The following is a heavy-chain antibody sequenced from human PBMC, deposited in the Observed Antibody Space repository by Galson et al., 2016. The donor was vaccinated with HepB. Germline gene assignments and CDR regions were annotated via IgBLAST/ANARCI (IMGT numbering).Heavy chain of an antibody. CDR1: GASISNNYW. J-gene: IGHJ4*02. V-gene: IGHV4-4*02. Sequence: SETLSLTCAVSGASISNNYWWSWVRQSPGKGLEWIGEIYQTGTATYDTSFTSRATISVDTSKNQISLRLDSVTAADTAVYYCTRGTLGTTATMAFDYWGQGTLVSVSS. CDR2: IYQTGTA. CDR3: TRGTLGTTATMAFDY. D-gene: IGHD1-26*01.